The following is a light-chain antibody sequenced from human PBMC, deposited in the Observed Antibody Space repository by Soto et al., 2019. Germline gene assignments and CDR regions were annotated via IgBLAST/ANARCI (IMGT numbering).Light chain of an antibody. V-gene: IGKV3D-20*02. CDR2: GAS. Sequence: EIVLTQSPGTLSLSPGERATLSCRASQSVTSNYLAWYQQKPGQAPGLLIYGASSRATGIPDRFSGSGSGTDFTLTISSLEPEDFAIYYCQQRSSWPTFGQGTKVDIK. CDR1: QSVTSNY. J-gene: IGKJ1*01. CDR3: QQRSSWPT.